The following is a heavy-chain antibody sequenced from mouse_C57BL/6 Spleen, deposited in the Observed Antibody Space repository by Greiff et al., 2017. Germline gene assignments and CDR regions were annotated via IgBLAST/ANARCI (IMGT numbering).Heavy chain of an antibody. D-gene: IGHD2-3*01. CDR2: ISSGSSTI. Sequence: EVMLVASGGGLVKPGGSLKLSCAASGFTFSDYGMHWVRQAPEKGLEWVAYISSGSSTISYADTGKGRFTISRDNAKNTLFLQMTSLRSEDTAMYYCANGYYVLYAMDYWGQGTSVTVSS. J-gene: IGHJ4*01. V-gene: IGHV5-17*01. CDR1: GFTFSDYG. CDR3: ANGYYVLYAMDY.